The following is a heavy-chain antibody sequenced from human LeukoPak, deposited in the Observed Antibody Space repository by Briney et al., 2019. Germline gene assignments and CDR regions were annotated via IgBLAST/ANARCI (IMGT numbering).Heavy chain of an antibody. Sequence: ASVKVSCKASGYTFTSYYMHWVRQAPGQGLEWMGIINPSGGSTSYAQKFQGRVTMTRDTSTSTVYMELSSLRSEDTAVYYCARDQPTYYYDSSGYYNWFDPWGQGTLVTVSS. CDR3: ARDQPTYYYDSSGYYNWFDP. D-gene: IGHD3-22*01. V-gene: IGHV1-46*01. CDR2: INPSGGST. CDR1: GYTFTSYY. J-gene: IGHJ5*02.